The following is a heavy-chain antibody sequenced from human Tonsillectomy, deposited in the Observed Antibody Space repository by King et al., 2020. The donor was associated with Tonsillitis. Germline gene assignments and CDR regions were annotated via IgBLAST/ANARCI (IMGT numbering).Heavy chain of an antibody. D-gene: IGHD3-22*01. Sequence: QLQESGSGLVKPSQTLSLTCAVSGGSISSGGYSWSWIRQPPGKGLEWIGYIYHSGSTYYNPSLKSRVTISVDRSKNQFSLKLSSVTAADTSVYYCARAPYNYDSSGHKYYYYGMDVWGQGTTVTVSS. CDR2: IYHSGST. V-gene: IGHV4-30-2*01. J-gene: IGHJ6*02. CDR1: GGSISSGGYS. CDR3: ARAPYNYDSSGHKYYYYGMDV.